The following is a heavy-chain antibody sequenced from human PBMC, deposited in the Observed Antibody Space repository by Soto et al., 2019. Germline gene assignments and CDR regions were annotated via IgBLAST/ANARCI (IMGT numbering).Heavy chain of an antibody. V-gene: IGHV3-53*01. CDR3: ARGMGPDSSGWYDAFDI. J-gene: IGHJ3*02. CDR1: GFTVSSNY. D-gene: IGHD6-19*01. CDR2: IYSGGST. Sequence: GGSLRLSCAASGFTVSSNYMSWVRQAPGKGLEWVSVIYSGGSTYYADSVKGRFTISRDNSKNTLYLQMNSLRAEDTAVYYCARGMGPDSSGWYDAFDIWGQGTMVTVSS.